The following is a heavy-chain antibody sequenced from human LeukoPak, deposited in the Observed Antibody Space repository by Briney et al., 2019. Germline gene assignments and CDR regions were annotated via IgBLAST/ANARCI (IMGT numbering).Heavy chain of an antibody. CDR1: GFTFSSYA. J-gene: IGHJ3*02. V-gene: IGHV3-23*01. Sequence: GGSLRLSCAASGFTFSSYAMSWVRQAPGKGLEWVSAISGSGGSTYYANSVKGRFTISRDNSKNTLYLQMNSLRAEDTAVYYCAKGRNWTPIRPDAFDIWGQGTMVTVSS. D-gene: IGHD1-1*01. CDR3: AKGRNWTPIRPDAFDI. CDR2: ISGSGGST.